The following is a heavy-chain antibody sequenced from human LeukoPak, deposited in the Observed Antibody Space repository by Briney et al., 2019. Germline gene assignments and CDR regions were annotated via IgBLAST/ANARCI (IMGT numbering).Heavy chain of an antibody. J-gene: IGHJ4*02. CDR3: ARDGYYDSRGYYSPHVGPFDY. Sequence: GASVKVSCKASGYTFTSYAMRWVRQAPGQRLEWMGWINAGNGNTKYSQEFQGRVTITRDTSASTAYMELSSLRSEDMAVYYCARDGYYDSRGYYSPHVGPFDYWGQGTLVTVSS. D-gene: IGHD3-22*01. CDR1: GYTFTSYA. V-gene: IGHV1-3*03. CDR2: INAGNGNT.